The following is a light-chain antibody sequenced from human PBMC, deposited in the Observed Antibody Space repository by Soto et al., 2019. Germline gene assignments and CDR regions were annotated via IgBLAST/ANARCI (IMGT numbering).Light chain of an antibody. CDR2: VAT. Sequence: DIQMTQSPSSLSASVGDRVTITCRASQGISNYLAWYQQQPGKVPKLLIYVATTLQSGVPSGFSGSGSGTDFTLTISSLQPEDVATYYCQKYNSAPWTFGQGTKVEIK. V-gene: IGKV1-27*01. CDR3: QKYNSAPWT. J-gene: IGKJ1*01. CDR1: QGISNY.